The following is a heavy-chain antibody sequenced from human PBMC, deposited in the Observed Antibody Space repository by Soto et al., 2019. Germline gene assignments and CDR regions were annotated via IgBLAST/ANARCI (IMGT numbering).Heavy chain of an antibody. V-gene: IGHV3-30*18. CDR2: ISYDGSNK. D-gene: IGHD3-3*01. J-gene: IGHJ6*02. CDR3: ANPGITIFGVANIRDYYYGRDV. CDR1: GFTFSGYG. Sequence: PGGSLRLSCAASGFTFSGYGMHWVRQAPGKGLEWVAVISYDGSNKYYADSVKGRFTISRENSKNTLYLQMNSLRAEDTAVYYCANPGITIFGVANIRDYYYGRDVWGQGTTVTVSS.